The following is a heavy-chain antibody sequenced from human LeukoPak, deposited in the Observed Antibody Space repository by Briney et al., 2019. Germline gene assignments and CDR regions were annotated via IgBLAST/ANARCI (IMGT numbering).Heavy chain of an antibody. CDR2: IYYSGST. Sequence: SETLSRTCTVSGGSISSYYWSWIRQPPGKGLDGIGYIYYSGSTNYNPSLKSRVTISVDTSKNQFSLKLGSVPAADTAVYYCASSQSGSYKGGGYYFDYWGQGTLVTVSS. V-gene: IGHV4-59*08. J-gene: IGHJ4*02. CDR3: ASSQSGSYKGGGYYFDY. D-gene: IGHD1-26*01. CDR1: GGSISSYY.